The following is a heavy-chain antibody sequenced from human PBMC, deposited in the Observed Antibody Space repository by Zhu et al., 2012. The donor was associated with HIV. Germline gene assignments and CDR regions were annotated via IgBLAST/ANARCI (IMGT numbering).Heavy chain of an antibody. CDR1: GGSISSHY. J-gene: IGHJ4*02. CDR3: ARGRRWLXFKSYYYFDY. CDR2: IYYSGST. Sequence: QVQLQESGPGLVKPSETLSLTCTVSGGSISSHYWSWIRQPPGKELEWIGYIYYSGSTNYHPSLKSRVTISVDTSKNQFSLKLSSVTAADTAVYYCARGRRWLXFKSYYYFDYWGQGTLVHRLL. V-gene: IGHV4-59*11. D-gene: IGHD5-24*01.